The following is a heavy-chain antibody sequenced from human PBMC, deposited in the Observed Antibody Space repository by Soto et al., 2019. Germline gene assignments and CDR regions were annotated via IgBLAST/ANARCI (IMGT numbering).Heavy chain of an antibody. CDR2: ISGSGGST. Sequence: GGSLRLSCAASGFTFSSYAMSWVRQAPGKGLEWVSAISGSGGSTYYADSVKGRFTISRDNSKNTLYLQMNSLRAEDTAVYYCAFHHSSGFVSWFDPWGQGTLVTVSS. J-gene: IGHJ5*02. V-gene: IGHV3-23*01. CDR3: AFHHSSGFVSWFDP. CDR1: GFTFSSYA. D-gene: IGHD6-19*01.